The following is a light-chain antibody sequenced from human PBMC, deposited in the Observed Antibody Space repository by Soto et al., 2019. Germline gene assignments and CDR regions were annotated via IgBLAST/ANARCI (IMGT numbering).Light chain of an antibody. V-gene: IGKV3-15*01. CDR2: GAS. CDR1: QSVSNN. CDR3: QQFNNWPAT. Sequence: ERVMTQSPAALSVSPGERATLFCRASQSVSNNLAWYQQKPGQAPRLLIYGASTRATGIPARFCGSGSGTEFTLTISSLQSEDFAVYYCQQFNNWPATFGGGTKVEI. J-gene: IGKJ4*01.